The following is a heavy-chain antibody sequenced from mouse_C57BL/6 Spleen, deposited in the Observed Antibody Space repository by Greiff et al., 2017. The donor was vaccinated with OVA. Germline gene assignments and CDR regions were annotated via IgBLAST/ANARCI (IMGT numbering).Heavy chain of an antibody. CDR1: GYTFTSYD. D-gene: IGHD2-1*01. CDR2: IYPRDGST. Sequence: VQLQQSGPELVKPGASVKLSCKASGYTFTSYDINWVKQRPGQGLPWIGWIYPRDGSTTYNEKFKGTAALPVDTSSSTAYMELHSLTSEDSAVYFCAREIYYGNYEFAYWGQGTLVTVSA. V-gene: IGHV1-85*01. CDR3: AREIYYGNYEFAY. J-gene: IGHJ3*01.